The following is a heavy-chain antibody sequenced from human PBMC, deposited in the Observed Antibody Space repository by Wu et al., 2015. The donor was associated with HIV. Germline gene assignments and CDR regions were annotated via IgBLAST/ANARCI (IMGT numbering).Heavy chain of an antibody. V-gene: IGHV1-18*01. CDR2: ISAYNGNT. CDR1: GYTFTSYG. CDR3: ARVVVPAARPEFYYYYYGMDV. D-gene: IGHD2-2*02. Sequence: QVQLVQSGAEVKKPGASVKVSCKASGYTFTSYGISWVRQAPGQGLEWMGWISAYNGNTNYAQKLQGRVTMTTDTSTSTAYMELRSLRSDDTAVYYCARVVVPAARPEFYYYYYGMDVWGQGTTVTVSS. J-gene: IGHJ6*02.